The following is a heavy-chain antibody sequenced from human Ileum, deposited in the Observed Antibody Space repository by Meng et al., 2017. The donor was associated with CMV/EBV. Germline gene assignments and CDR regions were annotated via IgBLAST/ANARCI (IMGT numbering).Heavy chain of an antibody. CDR2: IYSGDNRT. CDR1: GFTFSNYA. Sequence: GGSLRLSCVASGFTFSNYAMSWVRQAPGKGLEWFSVIYSGDNRTYYGDSVRGRFTISRDNSKHTLYLQMNSLRVEDTAVYYCVKDDNGYTGEGGSWGQGTLVTVSS. V-gene: IGHV3-23*03. J-gene: IGHJ5*02. D-gene: IGHD5-18*01. CDR3: VKDDNGYTGEGGS.